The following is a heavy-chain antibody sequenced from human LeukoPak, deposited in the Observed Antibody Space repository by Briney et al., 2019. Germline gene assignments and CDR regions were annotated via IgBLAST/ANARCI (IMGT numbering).Heavy chain of an antibody. V-gene: IGHV3-30*03. CDR1: GFTFSSYG. Sequence: PGRSLRLSCAASGFTFSSYGMHWVRQAPGKGLEWVAVISYDGSNKYYADSVKGRFTISRDNAKNSLYLQMNSLRAEDTAVYYCARDAIRRYCSGGSCYSGADYWGQGTLVTVSS. J-gene: IGHJ4*02. CDR3: ARDAIRRYCSGGSCYSGADY. CDR2: ISYDGSNK. D-gene: IGHD2-15*01.